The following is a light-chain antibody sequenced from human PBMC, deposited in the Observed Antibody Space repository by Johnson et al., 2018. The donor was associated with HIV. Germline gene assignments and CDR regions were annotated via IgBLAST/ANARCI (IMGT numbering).Light chain of an antibody. V-gene: IGLV1-51*01. CDR2: ENN. Sequence: QLVLTQPPSVSAAPGQKVTISCSGSSSNIGNNYVSWYQQLPGTAPKLLIYENNKRPSGLPDRFSASKSGTSATLGITGLQTGDEADYYCGTWDSSLSAGVFGTGTKVTVL. J-gene: IGLJ1*01. CDR1: SSNIGNNY. CDR3: GTWDSSLSAGV.